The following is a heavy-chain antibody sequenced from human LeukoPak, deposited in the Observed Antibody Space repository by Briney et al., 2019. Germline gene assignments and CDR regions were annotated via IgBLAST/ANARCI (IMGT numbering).Heavy chain of an antibody. CDR3: ARDETAVAGPGAFDI. J-gene: IGHJ3*02. D-gene: IGHD6-19*01. Sequence: PSETLSLTCTVSGGSISSYYWSWIRQPPGKGLEWIGSIYHSGSTYYNPSLKSRVTISVDTSKNQFSLKLSSVTAADTAVYYCARDETAVAGPGAFDIWGQGTMVTVSS. CDR2: IYHSGST. CDR1: GGSISSYY. V-gene: IGHV4-38-2*02.